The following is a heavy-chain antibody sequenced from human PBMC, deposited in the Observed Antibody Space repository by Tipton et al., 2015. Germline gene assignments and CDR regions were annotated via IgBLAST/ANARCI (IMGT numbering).Heavy chain of an antibody. J-gene: IGHJ3*02. Sequence: LRLSCTVSGGSISSYYWSWIRQSPGKGLEWIGYISYSGTTNFNPSLKSRVTISVDTSKNQFFLNLSSVTAADTAMYYCARHVSFYYDTHGSDALDIWAQGTMVTVSS. V-gene: IGHV4-59*08. CDR1: GGSISSYY. CDR3: ARHVSFYYDTHGSDALDI. D-gene: IGHD3-22*01. CDR2: ISYSGTT.